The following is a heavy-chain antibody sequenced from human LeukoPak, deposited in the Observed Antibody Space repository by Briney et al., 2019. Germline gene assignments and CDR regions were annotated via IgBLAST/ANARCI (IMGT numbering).Heavy chain of an antibody. V-gene: IGHV3-30-3*01. CDR2: ISYDGSNK. Sequence: GRSLKLSCAASGFTFSSYAMHWVRQAPGKGLEWVAVISYDGSNKYYADSVKGRFTISRDNSKNTLYLQMNSLRAEGTAVYYCAEGGYGYSGYAAPFDYWGQGTLVTVSS. J-gene: IGHJ4*02. CDR1: GFTFSSYA. D-gene: IGHD5-12*01. CDR3: AEGGYGYSGYAAPFDY.